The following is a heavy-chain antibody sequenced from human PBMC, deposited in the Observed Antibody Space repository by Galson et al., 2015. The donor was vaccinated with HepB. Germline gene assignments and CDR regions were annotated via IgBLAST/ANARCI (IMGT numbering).Heavy chain of an antibody. D-gene: IGHD6-13*01. V-gene: IGHV3-7*03. CDR1: GFTFSNFW. CDR2: IKPDGTEK. Sequence: SLRLSCAASGFTFSNFWMSWVRQAPGKGLEWIGNIKPDGTEKYYADSMKGRFTIYRGNARNSVYLQIYNVRADDTAVYYCTSTSMASPGHHWGQGTLVTVSS. CDR3: TSTSMASPGHH. J-gene: IGHJ4*02.